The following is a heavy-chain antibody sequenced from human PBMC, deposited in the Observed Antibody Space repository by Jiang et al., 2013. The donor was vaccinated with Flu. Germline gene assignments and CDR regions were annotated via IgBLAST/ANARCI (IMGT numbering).Heavy chain of an antibody. CDR1: GYSFTSYW. CDR2: IHPGDSDT. V-gene: IGHV5-51*01. D-gene: IGHD3-9*01. Sequence: VKKPGESLRISCKASGYSFTSYWLGWVRQMPGKGLEWMGIIHPGDSDTRYSPSFQGQVTISADKSINTAYLQWSSLKASDTAMYYCARHLGVIGYYNIFTGQFTIGGFEYWGQGTLVTVSS. CDR3: ARHLGVIGYYNIFTGQFTIGGFEY. J-gene: IGHJ4*02.